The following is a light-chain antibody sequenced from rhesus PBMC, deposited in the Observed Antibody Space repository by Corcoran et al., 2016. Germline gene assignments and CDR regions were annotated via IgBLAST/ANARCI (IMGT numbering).Light chain of an antibody. CDR3: LQGYSTPYS. CDR2: VAS. CDR1: QGISDY. J-gene: IGKJ2*01. Sequence: DIQMTQSPSSLSASVGDRVTITCRASQGISDYLRWYQQKPGKAPKRLIYVASSLESGVPSRFRGSGAGTECTLTISSLQPEDFASYYCLQGYSTPYSFGQGTKVEIK. V-gene: IGKV1-36*02.